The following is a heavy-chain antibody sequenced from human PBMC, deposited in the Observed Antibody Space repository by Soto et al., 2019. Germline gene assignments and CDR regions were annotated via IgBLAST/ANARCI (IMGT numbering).Heavy chain of an antibody. CDR3: ARGQVVAAQH. V-gene: IGHV4-30-2*01. D-gene: IGHD2-15*01. Sequence: TLSLTCAVSGGSISSGGYSWSWIRQPPGKGMEWIGYIYHSGSAYYNTSLKSRVTILVNRSKNQFSLKLSFVAAADTAVYYCARGQVVAAQHWGQGTLVTVSS. J-gene: IGHJ4*02. CDR2: IYHSGSA. CDR1: GGSISSGGYS.